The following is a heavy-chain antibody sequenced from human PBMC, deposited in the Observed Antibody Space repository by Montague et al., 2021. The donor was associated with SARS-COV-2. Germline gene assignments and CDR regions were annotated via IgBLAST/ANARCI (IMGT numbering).Heavy chain of an antibody. V-gene: IGHV4-59*08. J-gene: IGHJ3*02. Sequence: SETLSLTCSRLVSWNSGEDRKSTRLNSSHHRESYAVFCLRGKTKYNPSLKSRVTISLETSKNQFSLKLSSVTAADTALYYCARHTSERITMVQAFDIWGQGTMVTVS. CDR3: ARHTSERITMVQAFDI. CDR1: VSWNSGED. CDR2: FCLRGKT. D-gene: IGHD3-10*01.